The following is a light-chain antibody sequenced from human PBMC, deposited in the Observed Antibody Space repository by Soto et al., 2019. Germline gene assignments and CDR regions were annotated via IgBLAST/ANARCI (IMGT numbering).Light chain of an antibody. CDR1: QSVSSN. V-gene: IGKV3-11*01. CDR3: QQRSDWPWT. Sequence: EIVLTQSPSTVSLSPGERATLYCRASQSVSSNLAWYRQKPGQAPRLLIYDSSNRAAGIPARFSGSGSGTDFTLTVSSLEPEDFVVYYCQQRSDWPWTFGQGTKVDI. J-gene: IGKJ1*01. CDR2: DSS.